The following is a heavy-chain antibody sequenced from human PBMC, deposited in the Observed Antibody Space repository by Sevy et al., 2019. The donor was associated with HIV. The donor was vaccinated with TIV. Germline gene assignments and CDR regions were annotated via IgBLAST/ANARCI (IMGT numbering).Heavy chain of an antibody. V-gene: IGHV3-33*01. Sequence: GGSLRLSCAASGFTYSSYGMHWVRQAPGKGLEWVAVIWYDGSNKEYADSVKGRFTISRDNSKNTLYLQMNSLRAEDTAVYYCARESIAVAGSGYYFHYWGQGTLVTVSS. CDR2: IWYDGSNK. J-gene: IGHJ4*02. D-gene: IGHD6-19*01. CDR3: ARESIAVAGSGYYFHY. CDR1: GFTYSSYG.